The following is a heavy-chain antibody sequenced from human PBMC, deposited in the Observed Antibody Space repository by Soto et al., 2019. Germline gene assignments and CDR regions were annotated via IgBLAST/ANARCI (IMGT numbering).Heavy chain of an antibody. V-gene: IGHV3-23*01. D-gene: IGHD2-2*01. Sequence: PGGSLSLSCAASGFTFSTYAMSWVRQAPRKGLEWVSAISGNGGDYTYYADSVKGRFTISRDNSKNTLYLQMNSLRAEDTAVYYCVPLCRYCSTTTPSWGQGTLVTVSS. CDR2: ISGNGGDYT. CDR1: GFTFSTYA. CDR3: VPLCRYCSTTTPS. J-gene: IGHJ4*02.